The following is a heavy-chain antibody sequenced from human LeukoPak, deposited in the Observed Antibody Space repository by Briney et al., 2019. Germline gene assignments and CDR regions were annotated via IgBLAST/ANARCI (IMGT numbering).Heavy chain of an antibody. Sequence: ASVKVSFKASGYTFTGYYMHLVRQAPGQGLEWMGRINPNSGGTNYAQKFQGRVTMTRDTSISTAYMELSRLRSDDTAVYYCARGSSGYYGLFDYWGQGTLVTVSS. CDR3: ARGSSGYYGLFDY. CDR1: GYTFTGYY. D-gene: IGHD3-22*01. J-gene: IGHJ4*02. CDR2: INPNSGGT. V-gene: IGHV1-2*06.